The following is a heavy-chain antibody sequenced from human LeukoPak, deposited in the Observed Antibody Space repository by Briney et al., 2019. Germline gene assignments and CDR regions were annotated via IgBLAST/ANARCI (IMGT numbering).Heavy chain of an antibody. Sequence: ASVEVSCKASGYTFTSYYMHWVRQAPGQGLEWMGIINPSGGSTSYAQKFQGRVTMTRDTSTSTVYMELSSLRSEDTAVYYCAQEGDCSGGSCYSGHYYYGMDVWGQGTTVTVSS. J-gene: IGHJ6*02. CDR3: AQEGDCSGGSCYSGHYYYGMDV. CDR2: INPSGGST. D-gene: IGHD2-15*01. CDR1: GYTFTSYY. V-gene: IGHV1-46*01.